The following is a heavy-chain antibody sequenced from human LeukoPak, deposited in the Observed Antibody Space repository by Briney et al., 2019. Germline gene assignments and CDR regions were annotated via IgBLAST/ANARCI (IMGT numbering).Heavy chain of an antibody. Sequence: ASVKVSCKASGYTFTGYYMHWVRQAPGQGLEWMGIINPSGGSTSYAQKFQGRVTMTRDTSTSTVYMELSSLRSEDTAVYHCARDLSIASYFDYWGQGTLVTVSS. CDR3: ARDLSIASYFDY. CDR2: INPSGGST. V-gene: IGHV1-46*01. CDR1: GYTFTGYY. J-gene: IGHJ4*02.